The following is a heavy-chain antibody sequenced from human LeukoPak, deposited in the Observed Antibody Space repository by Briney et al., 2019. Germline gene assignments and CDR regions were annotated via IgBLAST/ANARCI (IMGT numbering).Heavy chain of an antibody. V-gene: IGHV1-69*06. D-gene: IGHD2-2*01. Sequence: SVKVSCKASGGTFSSYAISWVRQAPGQGLEWMGGIIPIFGTANYAQKFQGRVTITADKSTSTAYMELSSLRSEDRAVYYCARENCSSTSCWFDPWGQGTLVTVSS. CDR1: GGTFSSYA. CDR3: ARENCSSTSCWFDP. CDR2: IIPIFGTA. J-gene: IGHJ5*02.